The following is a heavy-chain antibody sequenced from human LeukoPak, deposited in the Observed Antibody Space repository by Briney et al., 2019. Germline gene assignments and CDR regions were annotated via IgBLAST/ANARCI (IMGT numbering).Heavy chain of an antibody. CDR3: ARRGYCTNGVCYTRFVFSYWFDP. Sequence: SETLSLTCTVSGGSISGYYWSWIRQPPGKGLEWIGEINHSGSTNYNPSLKSRVTISVDTSKNQFSLKLSSVTAADTAVYYCARRGYCTNGVCYTRFVFSYWFDPWGQGTLVTVSS. D-gene: IGHD2-8*01. CDR1: GGSISGYY. V-gene: IGHV4-34*01. J-gene: IGHJ5*02. CDR2: INHSGST.